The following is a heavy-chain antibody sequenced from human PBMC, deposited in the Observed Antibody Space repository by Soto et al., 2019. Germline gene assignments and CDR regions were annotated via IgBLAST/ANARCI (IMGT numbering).Heavy chain of an antibody. CDR1: AVSIGSYY. D-gene: IGHD3-3*01. CDR2: IYYSGST. V-gene: IGHV4-59*01. Sequence: PETLSLNCTVSAVSIGSYYWNWIRQPPGKGLEWIGYIYYSGSTNYNPSLKSRVTISVDTSKKEFSLKLSSVTAADTALYYCARGRDFWSGFRGGLFDSWGQGTLVTVSS. CDR3: ARGRDFWSGFRGGLFDS. J-gene: IGHJ4*02.